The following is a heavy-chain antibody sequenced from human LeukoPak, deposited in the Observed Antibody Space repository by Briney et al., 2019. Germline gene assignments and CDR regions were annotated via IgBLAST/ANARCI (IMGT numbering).Heavy chain of an antibody. V-gene: IGHV1-69*06. CDR1: GGTFSSYA. J-gene: IGHJ5*02. CDR3: ARDIKRSRARWENLGFNP. CDR2: IIPVFGTT. D-gene: IGHD1-14*01. Sequence: SVKVSCKASGGTFSSYAVSWVRLTPGQGLEWLGGIIPVFGTTTYAQKFQAKVTMTADKSTNTAYLEISSLTSDDTAVYYCARDIKRSRARWENLGFNPWGQGTLVTVSS.